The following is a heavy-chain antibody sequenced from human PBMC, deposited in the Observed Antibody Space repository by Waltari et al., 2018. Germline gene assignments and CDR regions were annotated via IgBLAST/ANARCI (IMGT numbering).Heavy chain of an antibody. CDR1: GFTFDDYA. D-gene: IGHD3-22*01. CDR2: ISWNSGSI. Sequence: EVQLVESGGGLVQPGRSLRLSCAASGFTFDDYAMHWVRQAPGKGLGWVSGISWNSGSIGYADSVKGRFTISRDNAKNSLYLQMNSLRAEDTALYYCAKDRDSSGYYCLDYWGQGTLVTVSS. J-gene: IGHJ4*02. CDR3: AKDRDSSGYYCLDY. V-gene: IGHV3-9*01.